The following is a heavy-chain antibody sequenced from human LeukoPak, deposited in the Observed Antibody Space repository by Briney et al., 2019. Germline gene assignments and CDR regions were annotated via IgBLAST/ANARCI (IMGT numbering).Heavy chain of an antibody. CDR2: IYTSGST. CDR3: ARDSAWSERSLDI. CDR1: GGSISSGSYY. D-gene: IGHD2-15*01. Sequence: SETLSLTCTVSGGSISSGSYYWSWIRQPAGKGLEWIGRIYTSGSTNYNPSLKSRVTISVDTSKNQFSLKLSSVTAADTAVYYCARDSAWSERSLDIWGQGTMVTVSS. V-gene: IGHV4-61*02. J-gene: IGHJ3*02.